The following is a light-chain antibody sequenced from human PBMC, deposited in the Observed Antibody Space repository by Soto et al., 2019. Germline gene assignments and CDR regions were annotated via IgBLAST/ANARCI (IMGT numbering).Light chain of an antibody. J-gene: IGKJ2*01. V-gene: IGKV1-5*03. Sequence: DIQMTQSPSTLSASVGDTVTITCRASQSISNWLAWYQQKPGQAPKLLIHKASTLESGVPSRFSGSGSGTECTLTISSLQPDYFATFYCQQYDRFPYTFGQGTKLEIK. CDR3: QQYDRFPYT. CDR2: KAS. CDR1: QSISNW.